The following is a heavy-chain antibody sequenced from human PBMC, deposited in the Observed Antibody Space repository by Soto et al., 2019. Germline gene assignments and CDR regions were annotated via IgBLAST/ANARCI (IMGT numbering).Heavy chain of an antibody. Sequence: QVQLVQSGAEVKKPGASVKVSCKASGYTFTSYGISWVRQAPGQGLEWMGWISAYNGNTNYAQKLQGRVTMTTDTSTSTADMELRSLRSDDTAVYYCASSSMVRGVIIREGYWGQGTLGTVSS. CDR1: GYTFTSYG. CDR2: ISAYNGNT. D-gene: IGHD3-10*01. J-gene: IGHJ4*02. CDR3: ASSSMVRGVIIREGY. V-gene: IGHV1-18*01.